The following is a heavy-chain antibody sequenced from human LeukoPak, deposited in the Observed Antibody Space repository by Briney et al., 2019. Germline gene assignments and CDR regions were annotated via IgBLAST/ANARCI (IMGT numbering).Heavy chain of an antibody. CDR2: TWYDGSNK. Sequence: GRSLRLSCAASGFTFSTYGMHWVRQAQGKGLEWVALTWYDGSNKNYADSVKGRFTISRDNSKNTLYLQMNSLRGEDTAVYYCARGCLTIAEATTSRYLDYWGQGTLVTVSS. V-gene: IGHV3-33*01. J-gene: IGHJ4*02. CDR3: ARGCLTIAEATTSRYLDY. D-gene: IGHD1-26*01. CDR1: GFTFSTYG.